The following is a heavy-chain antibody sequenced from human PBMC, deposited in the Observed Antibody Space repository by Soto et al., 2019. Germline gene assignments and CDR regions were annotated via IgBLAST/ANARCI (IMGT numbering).Heavy chain of an antibody. D-gene: IGHD6-19*01. Sequence: EVQLLESGGGLVQPGGSLRLSCAASGFTFSSYAMSWVRQAPGKGLEWVSAISGSGGSTYYADSVKGRFTISRDNSKNTLYLQMNSLRAENTAVYYCGVGAVAGIGAPPGVFDYWGQGTLVTVSS. CDR2: ISGSGGST. CDR3: GVGAVAGIGAPPGVFDY. CDR1: GFTFSSYA. V-gene: IGHV3-23*01. J-gene: IGHJ4*02.